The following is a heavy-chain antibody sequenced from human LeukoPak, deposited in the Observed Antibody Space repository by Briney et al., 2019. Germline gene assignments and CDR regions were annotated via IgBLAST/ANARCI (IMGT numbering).Heavy chain of an antibody. CDR1: GFTFSSYW. J-gene: IGHJ1*01. CDR3: ARAPSEIGGYYPEYFRH. CDR2: IKSDGST. V-gene: IGHV3-74*01. D-gene: IGHD3-22*01. Sequence: PGGSLRLSCAASGFTFSSYWMHWVRQAPGKGLVWVSRIKSDGSTNYADSVKGRFTTSRDNAKNTLSLQMNSLRAEDTGVYYCARAPSEIGGYYPEYFRHWGQGTLATVSS.